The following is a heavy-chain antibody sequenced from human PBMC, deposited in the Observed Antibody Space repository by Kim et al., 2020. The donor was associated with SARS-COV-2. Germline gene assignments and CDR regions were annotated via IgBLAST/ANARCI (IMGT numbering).Heavy chain of an antibody. J-gene: IGHJ4*02. CDR2: ISADNGIT. D-gene: IGHD3-10*01. CDR3: ATAGHFFGSGSYLRY. Sequence: ASVKVSCEASGYDFTRYVIHWVRQAPGQGLEWMGWISADNGITNYAQKLRGRVTMATETSTSTVYMELMKLRSDDTAFYYCATAGHFFGSGSYLRYWGPATLVTVPS. V-gene: IGHV1-18*01. CDR1: GYDFTRYV.